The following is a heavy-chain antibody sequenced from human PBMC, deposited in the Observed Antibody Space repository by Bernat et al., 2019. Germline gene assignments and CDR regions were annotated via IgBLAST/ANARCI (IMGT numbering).Heavy chain of an antibody. Sequence: QVQLVESGGGVVQPGRSLRLSCAASGFTFSSYAMHWVRQAPGKGLEWVAVMSYDANNKNYAASVKGRFTISRDNSNNTLYLQMNSLRAEDTAVYYCARDWATVTTDPYYFDYWGQGTLVTVSS. J-gene: IGHJ4*02. V-gene: IGHV3-30-3*01. CDR1: GFTFSSYA. D-gene: IGHD4-17*01. CDR2: MSYDANNK. CDR3: ARDWATVTTDPYYFDY.